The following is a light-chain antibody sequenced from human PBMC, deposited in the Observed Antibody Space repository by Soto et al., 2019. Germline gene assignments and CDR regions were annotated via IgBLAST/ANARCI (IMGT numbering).Light chain of an antibody. CDR1: SSNIGSYNL. CDR2: EGS. CDR3: CSFARTGTQYV. Sequence: QSALTQPASVSGSLGQSITISCIGTSSNIGSYNLVSWYQHQPGKAPKIMIFEGSKRPSGVSNRFSGSRSDNTASLTISGLQAEDEADYYCCSFARTGTQYVFGTGTQLTVL. J-gene: IGLJ1*01. V-gene: IGLV2-23*01.